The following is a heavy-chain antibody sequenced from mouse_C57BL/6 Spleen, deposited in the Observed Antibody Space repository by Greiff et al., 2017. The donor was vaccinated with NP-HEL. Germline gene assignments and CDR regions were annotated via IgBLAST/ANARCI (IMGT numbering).Heavy chain of an antibody. CDR2: IYPGDGDT. Sequence: QVQLQQSGPELVKPGASVKISCKASGYAFSSSWMNWVKQRPGKGLEWIGRIYPGDGDTNYNGKFKGKATLTADKSSSTAYMQLSSLTSEDSAVYFCAREDYYGSSYPYAVDYWGQGTSVTDSS. CDR1: GYAFSSSW. J-gene: IGHJ4*01. CDR3: AREDYYGSSYPYAVDY. D-gene: IGHD1-1*01. V-gene: IGHV1-82*01.